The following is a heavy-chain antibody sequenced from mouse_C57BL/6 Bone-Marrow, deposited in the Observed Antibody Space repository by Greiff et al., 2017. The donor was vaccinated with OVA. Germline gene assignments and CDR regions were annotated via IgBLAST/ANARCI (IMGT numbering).Heavy chain of an antibody. V-gene: IGHV7-1*01. J-gene: IGHJ1*03. CDR3: ARDAPEGPYGSIYPYWYFDV. CDR2: SRNKANDYTT. Sequence: EVKVVESGGGLVQSGRSLRLSCATSGFTFSDFYMEWVRQAPGKGLEWIAASRNKANDYTTEYSASVKGRFIVSRDTSQSILYLQMNALRAEDTAIYCCARDAPEGPYGSIYPYWYFDVWGTGTTVTVSS. D-gene: IGHD1-1*01. CDR1: GFTFSDFY.